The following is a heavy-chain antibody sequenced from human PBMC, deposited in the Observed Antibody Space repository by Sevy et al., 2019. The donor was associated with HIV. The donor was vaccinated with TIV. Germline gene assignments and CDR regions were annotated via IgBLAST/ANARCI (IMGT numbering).Heavy chain of an antibody. V-gene: IGHV3-30*03. CDR3: ARDSGNSINWYPGY. J-gene: IGHJ4*02. CDR1: GFTFSSHG. D-gene: IGHD6-13*01. Sequence: GGSLRLSCAASGFTFSSHGMHWVRQAPGKGLEWVAVISYDGSYKSYGDSVKGRFTISRDDSKNTLYLQMNSLRPEDTAVYYCARDSGNSINWYPGYWGQGSLVTVSS. CDR2: ISYDGSYK.